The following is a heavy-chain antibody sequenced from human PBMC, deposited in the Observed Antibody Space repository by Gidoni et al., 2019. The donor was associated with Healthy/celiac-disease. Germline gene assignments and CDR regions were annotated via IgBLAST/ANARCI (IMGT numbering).Heavy chain of an antibody. V-gene: IGHV4-38-2*02. CDR2: IYHSGST. CDR3: ARGAGDYSNYYYMDV. D-gene: IGHD4-4*01. Sequence: QVQLQESGPGLVKPSETLSLTCTVSGYSISSGYYWGWIRQPPGKGLEWIGSIYHSGSTYYNPSLKSRVTISVDTSKNQFSLKLSSVTAAVTAVYYCARGAGDYSNYYYMDVWGKGTTVTVSS. CDR1: GYSISSGYY. J-gene: IGHJ6*03.